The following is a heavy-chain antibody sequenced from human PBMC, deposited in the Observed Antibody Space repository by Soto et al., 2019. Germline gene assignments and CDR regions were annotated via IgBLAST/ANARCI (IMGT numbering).Heavy chain of an antibody. CDR1: GFTFSSYG. CDR2: ISYDGSNK. J-gene: IGHJ6*02. CDR3: AKDTPGYGMDV. Sequence: QVQLVESGGGVVQPGRSLRLSCAASGFTFSSYGMHWVRQAPGKGLEWVAVISYDGSNKYYADSVKGRFTISRDISKNTLYLQMNSLRAEDTAVYYCAKDTPGYGMDVWGQGTTVTVSS. V-gene: IGHV3-30*18.